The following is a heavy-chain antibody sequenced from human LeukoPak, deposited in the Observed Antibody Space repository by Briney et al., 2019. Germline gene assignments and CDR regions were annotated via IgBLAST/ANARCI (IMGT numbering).Heavy chain of an antibody. Sequence: PLASVKVSCKASGYTFTDYYMHWVRQAPGQGLEWMGRIIPIFGTANYAQKFQGRVTITADKSTSTAYMELSSLRSEDTAVYYCARSYYYDSSGWFDPWGQGTLVTVSS. CDR3: ARSYYYDSSGWFDP. J-gene: IGHJ5*02. D-gene: IGHD3-22*01. CDR1: GYTFTDYY. V-gene: IGHV1-69*06. CDR2: IIPIFGTA.